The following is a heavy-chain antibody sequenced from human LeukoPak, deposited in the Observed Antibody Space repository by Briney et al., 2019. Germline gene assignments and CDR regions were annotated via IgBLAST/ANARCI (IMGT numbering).Heavy chain of an antibody. CDR1: GGSISSYY. D-gene: IGHD5-24*01. J-gene: IGHJ4*02. CDR2: IYYSGST. CDR3: ARLRRDGYNYYFDY. V-gene: IGHV4-59*08. Sequence: SETLSLTCTVSGGSISSYYWSWIRQPPGKGLEWIGYIYYSGSTNYNPSLKSRVTISVDTSKSQFSLKLSSVTAADTAVYYCARLRRDGYNYYFDYWGQGTLVTVSS.